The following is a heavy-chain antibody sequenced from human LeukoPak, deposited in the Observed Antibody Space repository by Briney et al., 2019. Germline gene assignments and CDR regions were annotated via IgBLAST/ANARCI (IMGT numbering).Heavy chain of an antibody. CDR1: GYTFTDYY. J-gene: IGHJ3*02. CDR2: INPNTGGT. Sequence: ASVTVSCKASGYTFTDYYMHWVRQAPGQGLEWMGWINPNTGGTNYAQIFQGRVTMTRDTSISTAYMELTGLRSDDTAVYFCARKGGLRVNAFDIWGQGTMVTVSS. CDR3: ARKGGLRVNAFDI. D-gene: IGHD1-14*01. V-gene: IGHV1-2*02.